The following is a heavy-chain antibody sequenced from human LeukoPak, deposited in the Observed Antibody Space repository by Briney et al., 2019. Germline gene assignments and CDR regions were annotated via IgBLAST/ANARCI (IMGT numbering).Heavy chain of an antibody. CDR1: GFTFSSYE. Sequence: GGSLRLSCAASGFTFSSYEMNWVRQAPGKGLEWVSSIISSGSYMYYADSVKGRFTISRDNAKNSLYLQMNSLRAEDTAVYYCARHYYDSSGYYSCDYWGQGTLVIVSS. V-gene: IGHV3-21*06. J-gene: IGHJ4*02. CDR2: IISSGSYM. D-gene: IGHD3-22*01. CDR3: ARHYYDSSGYYSCDY.